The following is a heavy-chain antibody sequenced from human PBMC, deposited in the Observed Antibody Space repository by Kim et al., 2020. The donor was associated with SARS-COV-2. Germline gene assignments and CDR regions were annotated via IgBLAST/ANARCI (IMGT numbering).Heavy chain of an antibody. J-gene: IGHJ6*03. V-gene: IGHV1-2*06. D-gene: IGHD3-3*01. CDR2: INPNSGGT. CDR1: GYTFTGYY. Sequence: ASVKVSCKASGYTFTGYYMHWVRQAPGQGLEWMGRINPNSGGTNYAQKFQGRVTMTRDTSISTAYMELSRLRSDDTAVYYCARDLEGSLTYYYYMDVWGKGTTVTVSS. CDR3: ARDLEGSLTYYYYMDV.